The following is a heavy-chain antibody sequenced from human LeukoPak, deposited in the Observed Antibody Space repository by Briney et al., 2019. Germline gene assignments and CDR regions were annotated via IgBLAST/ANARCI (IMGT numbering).Heavy chain of an antibody. CDR2: IIPILGIA. D-gene: IGHD6-13*01. CDR3: AREGRGYDY. V-gene: IGHV1-69*04. CDR1: GGTFSSYA. J-gene: IGHJ4*02. Sequence: SVKVSCKASGGTFSSYAISWVRQAPGQGLEWMGRIIPILGIANYAQKFQGRVTITADKSTSTAYMELSSLRCEDTAVYYCAREGRGYDYWGQGTLVTVSS.